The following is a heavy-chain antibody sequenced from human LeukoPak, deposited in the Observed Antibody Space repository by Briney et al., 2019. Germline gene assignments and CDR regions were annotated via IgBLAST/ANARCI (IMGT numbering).Heavy chain of an antibody. V-gene: IGHV4-4*07. CDR3: ARGYCTNGVCYRDWFDP. J-gene: IGHJ5*02. CDR2: IYTSGST. D-gene: IGHD2-8*01. CDR1: GGSISSYY. Sequence: SETLSLTCTVSGGSISSYYWSWIRQPAGKGLEWIGRIYTSGSTNYNPSLKSRVTMSVDTSKNQFSLKLSSMTAADTAVYYCARGYCTNGVCYRDWFDPWGQGTLVTVSS.